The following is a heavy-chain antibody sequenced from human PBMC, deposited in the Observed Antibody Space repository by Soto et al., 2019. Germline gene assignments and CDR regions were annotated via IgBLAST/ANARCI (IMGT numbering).Heavy chain of an antibody. CDR2: IRGPNGNT. CDR3: AKCTVDRIVTSGWCIWLDP. CDR1: GFTFSSSA. D-gene: IGHD6-19*01. V-gene: IGHV3-23*01. J-gene: IGHJ5*02. Sequence: EVQLLESGGGLVQPGGSLRLSCAASGFTFSSSAMSWVRQAPGKGLEWVSAIRGPNGNTHYAESVKGRLTISRDNYKKTLYLPMNFLRAEDTAVYYCAKCTVDRIVTSGWCIWLDPCGQGTLVIVSS.